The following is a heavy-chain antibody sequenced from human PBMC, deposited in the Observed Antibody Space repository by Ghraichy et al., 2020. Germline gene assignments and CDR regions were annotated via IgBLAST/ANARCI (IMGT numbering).Heavy chain of an antibody. CDR2: IYHSGST. D-gene: IGHD6-19*01. CDR3: ASGSGLYKGSS. V-gene: IGHV4-4*02. J-gene: IGHJ5*02. CDR1: GGSISSSNW. Sequence: ESLNISCAVSGGSISSSNWWSWVRQPPGKGLEWIGEIYHSGSTNYNPSLKSRVTISVDKSKNQFSLKLSSVTAADTAVYYCASGSGLYKGSSWGQGTLVTVSS.